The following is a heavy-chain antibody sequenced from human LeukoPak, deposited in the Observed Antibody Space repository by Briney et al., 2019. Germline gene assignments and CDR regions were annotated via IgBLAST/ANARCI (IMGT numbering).Heavy chain of an antibody. J-gene: IGHJ3*02. CDR1: GFTFSSYA. CDR3: ASGWCSSTSCYNDAFDI. V-gene: IGHV3-30*01. CDR2: ISYDGSNK. Sequence: GGSLRLSCAASGFTFSSYAMHWVRQAPGKGLEWVAVISYDGSNKYYADSVKGRFTISRDNSKNTLYLQMNSLRAEDTAVYYCASGWCSSTSCYNDAFDIWGQGTMVTVSS. D-gene: IGHD2-2*02.